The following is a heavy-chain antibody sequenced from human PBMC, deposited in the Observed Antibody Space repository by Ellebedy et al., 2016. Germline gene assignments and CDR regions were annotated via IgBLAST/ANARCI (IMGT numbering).Heavy chain of an antibody. CDR2: IDWDDDK. Sequence: SGPTLVXPTQTLTLTCTFSGFSLSTSGMCVSWIRQPPGKALEWLALIDWDDDKYYSTSLKTRLTISKDTSKNQVVLTMTNMDPVDTATYYCARTKMDTAMVTWFDYWGQGTLVTVSS. CDR3: ARTKMDTAMVTWFDY. J-gene: IGHJ4*02. V-gene: IGHV2-70*01. D-gene: IGHD5-18*01. CDR1: GFSLSTSGMC.